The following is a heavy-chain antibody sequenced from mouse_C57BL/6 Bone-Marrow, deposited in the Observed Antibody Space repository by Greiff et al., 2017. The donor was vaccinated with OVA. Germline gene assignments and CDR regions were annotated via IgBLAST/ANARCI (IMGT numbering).Heavy chain of an antibody. CDR3: AREQRRVLYYFDY. Sequence: QVQLKESGAELARPGASVKMSCKASGYTFTSYTMHWVKQRPGQGLEWIGYINPSSGYTKYNQKFKDKATLTADKSSSTAYMQLSSLTSEDSAVYYCAREQRRVLYYFDYWGQGTTLTVSS. J-gene: IGHJ2*01. CDR1: GYTFTSYT. D-gene: IGHD3-2*02. CDR2: INPSSGYT. V-gene: IGHV1-4*01.